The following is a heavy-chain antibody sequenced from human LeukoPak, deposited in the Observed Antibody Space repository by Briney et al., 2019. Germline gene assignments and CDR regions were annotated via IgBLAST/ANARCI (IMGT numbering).Heavy chain of an antibody. Sequence: SQTLSLTCTVSGGSISSGSYYWSWIRQPAGKGLEWIGRIYTSGSTDYNPSLKSRVTISVDTSKNQFSLKLSSVTAADTAVYYCAREGGATLIDYWGQGTLVTVSS. CDR2: IYTSGST. CDR1: GGSISSGSYY. CDR3: AREGGATLIDY. V-gene: IGHV4-61*02. J-gene: IGHJ4*02. D-gene: IGHD1-26*01.